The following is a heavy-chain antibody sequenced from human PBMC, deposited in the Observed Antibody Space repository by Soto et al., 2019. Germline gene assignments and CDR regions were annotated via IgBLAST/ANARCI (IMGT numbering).Heavy chain of an antibody. CDR1: GFAPSTRREG. V-gene: IGHV2-5*02. CDR2: SYWDDDK. Sequence: SGPTLVNPTQTLTLTCTFSGFAPSTRREGVGWTRQPPGKARECLARSYWDDDKRYSPSLKSRLTITKDTSKNQVVLTMTNMDPVDTATYYCAHSVFPYGPGRRGWFDPWVQGTLVTVSS. D-gene: IGHD3-10*01. J-gene: IGHJ5*02. CDR3: AHSVFPYGPGRRGWFDP.